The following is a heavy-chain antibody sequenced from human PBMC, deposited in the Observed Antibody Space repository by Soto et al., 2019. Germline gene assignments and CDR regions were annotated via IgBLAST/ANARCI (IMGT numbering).Heavy chain of an antibody. V-gene: IGHV4-59*01. CDR3: ARGHPIPGGSCYADY. Sequence: SESLSLTCTVSGGSICSYYWSWIRQPPGKGLEWIGYIYYSGSTNYNPSLKSRVTISVDTSKNQFSLKLSSVTAADTAVYYCARGHPIPGGSCYADYWGQGTLVTVSS. J-gene: IGHJ4*02. CDR2: IYYSGST. D-gene: IGHD2-15*01. CDR1: GGSICSYY.